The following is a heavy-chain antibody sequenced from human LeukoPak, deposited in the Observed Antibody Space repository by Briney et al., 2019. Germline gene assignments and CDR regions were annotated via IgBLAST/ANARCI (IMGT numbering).Heavy chain of an antibody. J-gene: IGHJ4*02. D-gene: IGHD2-21*01. V-gene: IGHV3-30*18. CDR2: ISYDGSNK. CDR3: VKDEASDY. Sequence: GGSLRLSCAASGFTFSSYGMHWVRQAPGKGLEWVAVISYDGSNKYYADSVKGRFTISRDNSKNTLYLQMNSLRAEDTAVYYCVKDEASDYWGQGTLVTVSS. CDR1: GFTFSSYG.